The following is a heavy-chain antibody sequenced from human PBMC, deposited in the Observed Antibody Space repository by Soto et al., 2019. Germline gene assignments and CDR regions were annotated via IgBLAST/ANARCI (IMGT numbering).Heavy chain of an antibody. Sequence: SVKVSCKASGGTFSSYAISWVRQAPVQGLEWMGGIIPIFGTANYAQKFQGRVTITADESTSTAYMELSSLRSEDTAVYYCASTGYCSSTSCRMAYYYYGMDVWGQGTTVTVSS. J-gene: IGHJ6*02. CDR2: IIPIFGTA. CDR1: GGTFSSYA. V-gene: IGHV1-69*13. CDR3: ASTGYCSSTSCRMAYYYYGMDV. D-gene: IGHD2-2*01.